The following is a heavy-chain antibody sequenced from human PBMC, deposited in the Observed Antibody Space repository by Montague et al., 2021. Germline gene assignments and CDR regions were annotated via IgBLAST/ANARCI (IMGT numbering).Heavy chain of an antibody. J-gene: IGHJ6*03. Sequence: SETLSLTCSVSGASLTDKSHHWGWIRQPPGKGLEWIGSVSHGGRTYYNPSLKSRVTISVDTSNNHFSLKLSSVTAADTAMYYCARERDRYYYMDIWGKGTTITVSS. CDR1: GASLTDKSHH. CDR3: ARERDRYYYMDI. CDR2: VSHGGRT. V-gene: IGHV4-39*02.